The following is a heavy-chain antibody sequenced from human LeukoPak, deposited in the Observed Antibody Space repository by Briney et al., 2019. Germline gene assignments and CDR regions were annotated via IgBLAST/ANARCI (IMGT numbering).Heavy chain of an antibody. V-gene: IGHV3-9*01. CDR2: ISWNSGNI. CDR3: VKAHCSSTGCYEFDY. D-gene: IGHD2-2*01. J-gene: IGHJ4*02. CDR1: GFTFDDYA. Sequence: GRSLRLSCAVSGFTFDDYAMHWVRQAPGKGLEWVSGISWNSGNIGYADSVKGRFTISRDNAKNSLYLQMNSLRAEDTALYYCVKAHCSSTGCYEFDYWGQGTLVTVSS.